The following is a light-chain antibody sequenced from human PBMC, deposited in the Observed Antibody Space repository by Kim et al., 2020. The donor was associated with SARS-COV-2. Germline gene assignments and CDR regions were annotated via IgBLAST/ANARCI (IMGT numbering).Light chain of an antibody. V-gene: IGLV7-46*01. Sequence: PGGTVTLTCDSSPGPVIGAHYTLWSQQKPGEAPRTLIFDTKYKHSWTPPRFSGSLIGGKAALTLSGAQPEDEADYYCMFTYSGAWVFGGGTQLTVL. CDR3: MFTYSGAWV. CDR2: DTK. CDR1: PGPVIGAHY. J-gene: IGLJ3*02.